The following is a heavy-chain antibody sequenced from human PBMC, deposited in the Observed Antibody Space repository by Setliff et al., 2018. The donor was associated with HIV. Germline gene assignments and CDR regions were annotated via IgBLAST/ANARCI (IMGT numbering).Heavy chain of an antibody. V-gene: IGHV1-69*05. CDR3: ARATFYCRGGRCYSSFFDS. Sequence: GASVKVSCKASGGPSISNTMNWVRHVPGQGLEWVGGITPMFGTANYAQKFQGRVTITTDESTSTDYMELSRLRSEDTAAYYCARATFYCRGGRCYSSFFDSWGQGTLVTVSS. J-gene: IGHJ4*02. CDR1: GGPSISNT. D-gene: IGHD2-15*01. CDR2: ITPMFGTA.